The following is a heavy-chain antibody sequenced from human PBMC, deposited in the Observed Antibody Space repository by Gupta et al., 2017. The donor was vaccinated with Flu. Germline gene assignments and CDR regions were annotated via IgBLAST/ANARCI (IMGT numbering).Heavy chain of an antibody. CDR3: ARGSRVWVMGATPLDY. CDR2: INHSGST. Sequence: QVQLQQWGAGLLKPSETLSLTCAVYGGSFSGYYWRWIRQPPGKGLEWIGEINHSGSTNYNPSLKSRVTISVDTSKNQFSLKLSSVTAADTAVYYCARGSRVWVMGATPLDYWGQGTLVTVSS. D-gene: IGHD1-26*01. CDR1: GGSFSGYY. J-gene: IGHJ4*02. V-gene: IGHV4-34*01.